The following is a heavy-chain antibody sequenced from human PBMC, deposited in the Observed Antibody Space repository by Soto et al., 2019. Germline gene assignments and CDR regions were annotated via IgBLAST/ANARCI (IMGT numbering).Heavy chain of an antibody. D-gene: IGHD4-17*01. V-gene: IGHV3-23*01. J-gene: IGHJ3*02. CDR1: GFTFSSYG. Sequence: EVKLLESGGGLVQPGGSLRLSCAASGFTFSSYGMTWVRQAPGEGLEWVSGIGGSGGTTYYADSVKGRFTISRDNSKNTLYLQMNSLRAEDTAVYYCAKDRARDYGAHGAFDIWGQGTMVTVS. CDR2: IGGSGGTT. CDR3: AKDRARDYGAHGAFDI.